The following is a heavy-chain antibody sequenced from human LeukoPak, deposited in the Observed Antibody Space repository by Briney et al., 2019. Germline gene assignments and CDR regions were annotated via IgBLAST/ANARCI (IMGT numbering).Heavy chain of an antibody. CDR2: TYYRSKWYN. CDR1: GDSVSSNSAA. V-gene: IGHV6-1*01. D-gene: IGHD3-16*01. Sequence: SQTLSLTCATSGDSVSSNSAAWNWIRQSPSRGLEWLGRTYYRSKWYNDYAVSVKSRITINPDTSKNQFSLKLSSVTAADTAVYYCARVKMITFGGAQYYFDYWGQGTLVTVSS. CDR3: ARVKMITFGGAQYYFDY. J-gene: IGHJ4*02.